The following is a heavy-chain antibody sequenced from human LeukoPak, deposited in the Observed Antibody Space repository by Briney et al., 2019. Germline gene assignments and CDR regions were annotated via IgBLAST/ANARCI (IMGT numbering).Heavy chain of an antibody. D-gene: IGHD4-17*01. Sequence: ASVKLSCKASGYTFTSYGISWVRQAPGQGLEWMGWISAYNGNTNYAQKLQGRVTMTTDTSTSTAYMELRSLRSDDTAVYYCARHFRTVTTLYYFDYWGQGTLVTVSS. CDR3: ARHFRTVTTLYYFDY. J-gene: IGHJ4*02. CDR2: ISAYNGNT. V-gene: IGHV1-18*01. CDR1: GYTFTSYG.